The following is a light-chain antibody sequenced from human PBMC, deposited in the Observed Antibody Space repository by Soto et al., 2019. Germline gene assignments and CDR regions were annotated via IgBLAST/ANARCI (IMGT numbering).Light chain of an antibody. V-gene: IGKV1-33*01. CDR3: QQYENRPYT. Sequence: DMQMTQSPSSLSASIGDRVSFTCQASQDISKFLNWYQHKPGQAPSLLIYDASKSHFGVPSRFSGSGSGTAFTFTISSLQPEDNATYYCQQYENRPYTFGPGTKVDVK. CDR1: QDISKF. J-gene: IGKJ3*01. CDR2: DAS.